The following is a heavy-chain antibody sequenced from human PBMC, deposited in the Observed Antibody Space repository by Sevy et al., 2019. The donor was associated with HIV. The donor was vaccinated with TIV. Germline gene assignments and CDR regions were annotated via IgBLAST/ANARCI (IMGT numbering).Heavy chain of an antibody. CDR2: ISGRSSYI. CDR3: ARDGGCSSTSCLLYFDS. CDR1: GFTFSDYY. Sequence: GGSLRLSCAASGFTFSDYYMNWVRQAPGKGLEWVSSISGRSSYIHYADSVRGRFTISRDNAKNSLYLQMNSLRVDDTAVYFYARDGGCSSTSCLLYFDSWGQGALVTVSS. D-gene: IGHD2-2*01. V-gene: IGHV3-21*01. J-gene: IGHJ4*02.